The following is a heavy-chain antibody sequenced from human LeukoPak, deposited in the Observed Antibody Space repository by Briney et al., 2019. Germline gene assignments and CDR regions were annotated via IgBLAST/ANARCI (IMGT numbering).Heavy chain of an antibody. Sequence: SETLSLTCTVSGGSISSGGYYWSWIRQHPGKGLEWIGYIYNSGSTYYNASLKSRVTISVDTSKNQFSLKLSSVTAADTAVYYCARDYGGNSRNDYWGQGTLVTVSS. V-gene: IGHV4-30-4*08. J-gene: IGHJ4*02. CDR2: IYNSGST. CDR3: ARDYGGNSRNDY. CDR1: GGSISSGGYY. D-gene: IGHD4-23*01.